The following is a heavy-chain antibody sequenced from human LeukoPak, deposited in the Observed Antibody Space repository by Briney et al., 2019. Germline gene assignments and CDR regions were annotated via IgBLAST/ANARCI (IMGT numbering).Heavy chain of an antibody. Sequence: GGSLRLSCAASGFTFSSTVMTWVRQAPGKGLEWVSTISPDGKYIYYADSLRGRFTMSRDNSKNTLYLQMNSLRAEDTAVYYCAKSHTIDYWGQGTLVTVSS. CDR1: GFTFSSTV. J-gene: IGHJ4*02. V-gene: IGHV3-23*01. CDR3: AKSHTIDY. CDR2: ISPDGKYI.